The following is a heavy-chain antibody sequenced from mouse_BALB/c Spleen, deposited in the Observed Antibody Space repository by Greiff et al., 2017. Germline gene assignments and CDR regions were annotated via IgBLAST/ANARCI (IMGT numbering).Heavy chain of an antibody. CDR1: GYAFTSYN. D-gene: IGHD2-1*01. V-gene: IGHV1S135*01. J-gene: IGHJ4*01. CDR2: IDPYNGGT. Sequence: VQLKESGPELVKPGASVKVSCKASGYAFTSYNMYWVKQSHGKSLEWIGYIDPYNGGTSYNQKFKGKATLTVDKSSSTAYMHLNSLTSEDSAVYYCARFYGNYPYYAMDYWGQGTSVTVSS. CDR3: ARFYGNYPYYAMDY.